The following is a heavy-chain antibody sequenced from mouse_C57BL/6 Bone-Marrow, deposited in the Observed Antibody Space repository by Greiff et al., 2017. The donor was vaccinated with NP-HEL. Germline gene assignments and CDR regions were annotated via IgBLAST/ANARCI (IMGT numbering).Heavy chain of an antibody. Sequence: QVQLQQSGAELVKPGASVKMSCKASGYTFTTYPIEWMKQNPGKSLEWIGNFHPYNDDTKYNEKFKGKATLTVEKSSSTVYLELSRLTSDDSAVYYCAIIYYDYDGWYFDVWGTGTTVTVSS. V-gene: IGHV1-47*01. CDR2: FHPYNDDT. J-gene: IGHJ1*03. CDR1: GYTFTTYP. CDR3: AIIYYDYDGWYFDV. D-gene: IGHD2-4*01.